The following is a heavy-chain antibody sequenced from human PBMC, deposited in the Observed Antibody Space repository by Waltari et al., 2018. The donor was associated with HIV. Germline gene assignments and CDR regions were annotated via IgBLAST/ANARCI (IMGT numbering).Heavy chain of an antibody. V-gene: IGHV5-51*01. CDR3: ARGEAAAGTPSDSCDI. Sequence: EVQLVQSGAEVKKPGESLKISCKGSGYSFTSYWIGWVRQLPGKGLEWMGIIYPGDSDTRYSPSFQGQVTISADKSISTAYLQWSSLKASDTAMYYCARGEAAAGTPSDSCDIWGQGTMVTVSS. CDR2: IYPGDSDT. J-gene: IGHJ3*02. D-gene: IGHD6-13*01. CDR1: GYSFTSYW.